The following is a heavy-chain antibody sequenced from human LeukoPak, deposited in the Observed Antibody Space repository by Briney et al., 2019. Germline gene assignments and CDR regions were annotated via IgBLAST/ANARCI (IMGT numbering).Heavy chain of an antibody. Sequence: GGSLRLSCAASGFTFISYWMHWVRQAPGKGLEWVSVIYSGGDTYYADSVKGRVTISRDNSKNTLYLQMNSLRAEDTAVYYCARHIVPSTPDYWGQGTLVTVSS. CDR1: GFTFISYW. CDR3: ARHIVPSTPDY. J-gene: IGHJ4*02. D-gene: IGHD5-12*01. V-gene: IGHV3-66*04. CDR2: IYSGGDT.